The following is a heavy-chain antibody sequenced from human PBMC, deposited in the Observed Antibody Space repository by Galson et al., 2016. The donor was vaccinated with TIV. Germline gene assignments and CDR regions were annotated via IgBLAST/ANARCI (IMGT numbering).Heavy chain of an antibody. CDR2: IYDNGNS. J-gene: IGHJ4*02. CDR3: ARGRLVGATIDRDY. CDR1: GGSISGHY. Sequence: ETLSLTCTVSGGSISGHYWSWIRQPPGKGLEWIGYIYDNGNSDYIPSLKRRVSMSVDTSKNQFSLKLTSVTAADTAMYFCARGRLVGATIDRDYWGQGILVTVSS. D-gene: IGHD1-26*01. V-gene: IGHV4-59*11.